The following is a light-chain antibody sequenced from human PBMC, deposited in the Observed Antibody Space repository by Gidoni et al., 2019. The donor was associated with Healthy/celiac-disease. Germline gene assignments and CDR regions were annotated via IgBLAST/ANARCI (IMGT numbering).Light chain of an antibody. CDR3: QQYDNHSMT. CDR2: DAS. Sequence: IHMTQSPSSLSASVGDRVTSPYQASQDIINYLNWYQQKPGKAPKLLIYDASNLETGVPSRFIGSGSSTAFTFPISSLQPADIATYYCQQYDNHSMTFGQGTKLEIK. J-gene: IGKJ1*01. CDR1: QDIINY. V-gene: IGKV1-33*01.